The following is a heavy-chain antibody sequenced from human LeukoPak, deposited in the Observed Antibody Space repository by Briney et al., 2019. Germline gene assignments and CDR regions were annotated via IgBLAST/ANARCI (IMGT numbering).Heavy chain of an antibody. CDR1: GFTFSSYC. J-gene: IGHJ4*02. V-gene: IGHV3-30*18. CDR2: ISYDGSNK. D-gene: IGHD6-13*01. CDR3: AKDSAAGIAGWPSYFDY. Sequence: PGRSLRLSCAASGFTFSSYCMHWVRQAPGKGLEWVAVISYDGSNKYYADSAKGRFTISRDNSKNTVYLQMNSLRAEDTAVYYCAKDSAAGIAGWPSYFDYGGQGPLGTVS.